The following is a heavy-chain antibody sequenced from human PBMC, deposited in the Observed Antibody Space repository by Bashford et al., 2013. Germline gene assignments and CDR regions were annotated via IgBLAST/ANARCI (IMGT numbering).Heavy chain of an antibody. CDR1: GGSISSGGYY. V-gene: IGHV4-31*03. CDR2: IYYSGST. CDR3: ARVGSTSYGMDV. Sequence: SETLSLTCTVSGGSISSGGYYWSWIRQHPGKGLEWIGYIYYSGSTYYNPSLKSRVTISVDTSKNQFSLKLSSVTAADTAVYYCARVGSTSYGMDVWGQGTTVTVSS. J-gene: IGHJ6*02. D-gene: IGHD2-2*01.